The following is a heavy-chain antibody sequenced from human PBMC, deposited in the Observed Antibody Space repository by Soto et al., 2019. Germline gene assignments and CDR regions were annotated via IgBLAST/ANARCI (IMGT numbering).Heavy chain of an antibody. Sequence: QVQLVESGGGVVQPGRSLRLSCAASGFTFSSYGMHWVRQAPGKGLEWVALISYDGSNKDYADFVKGRFTISRDKSKNTLYLQMNSLRADDTAVYCYAKERRLWSYHFDYWGQGTLVTVSS. V-gene: IGHV3-30*18. D-gene: IGHD3-10*01. CDR1: GFTFSSYG. CDR3: AKERRLWSYHFDY. J-gene: IGHJ4*02. CDR2: ISYDGSNK.